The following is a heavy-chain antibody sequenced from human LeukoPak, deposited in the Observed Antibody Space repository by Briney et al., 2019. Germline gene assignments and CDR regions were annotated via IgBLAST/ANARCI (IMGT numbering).Heavy chain of an antibody. CDR2: IYSGGST. J-gene: IGHJ4*02. D-gene: IGHD6-6*01. V-gene: IGHV3-66*02. CDR1: GFTVSSNY. Sequence: GGSLRLSCAASGFTVSSNYMSWVRQAPGKGLEWVSVIYSGGSTYYADSVKGRFTISRDNSKNTLYLQMNSLRAEDTAVYYCARVSIGGSSSNFDYRGQGTLVTVSS. CDR3: ARVSIGGSSSNFDY.